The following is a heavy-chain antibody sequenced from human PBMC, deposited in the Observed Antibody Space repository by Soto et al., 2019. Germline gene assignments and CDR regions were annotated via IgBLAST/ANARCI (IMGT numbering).Heavy chain of an antibody. Sequence: ASVKVSCKASGYTFTSYYMHWVRQAPGQGLEWMGWINPNSGGTNYAQKFQGWVTMTRDASISTAYMELSRLRSDDTAVYYCAREYSSSHPSYGMDVWGQGTTVTVSS. J-gene: IGHJ6*02. D-gene: IGHD6-6*01. CDR3: AREYSSSHPSYGMDV. V-gene: IGHV1-2*04. CDR2: INPNSGGT. CDR1: GYTFTSYY.